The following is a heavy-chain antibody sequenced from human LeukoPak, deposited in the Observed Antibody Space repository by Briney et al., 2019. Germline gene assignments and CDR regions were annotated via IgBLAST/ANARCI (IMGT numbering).Heavy chain of an antibody. D-gene: IGHD2-2*02. CDR1: GGSFSGYY. Sequence: SSETLSLTCAVYGGSFSGYYWSWIRQPPGKGLEWIGEINHSGSTNYNPSLKSRVTISVDTSKNQFSLKLSSVTAADTAVYYCARHQKGKRVVPAAIPFDYWGQGTLVTVSS. J-gene: IGHJ4*02. CDR3: ARHQKGKRVVPAAIPFDY. V-gene: IGHV4-34*01. CDR2: INHSGST.